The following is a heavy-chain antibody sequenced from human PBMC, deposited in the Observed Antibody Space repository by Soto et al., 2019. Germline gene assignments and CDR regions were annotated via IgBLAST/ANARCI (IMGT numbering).Heavy chain of an antibody. CDR3: ARDHRITIFGVVIPNWFDP. D-gene: IGHD3-3*01. J-gene: IGHJ5*02. Sequence: SETLSLTCAVYGGSFSGYYWSWIRQPPGKGLEWIGEINHSGSTNYNPSLKSRVTISVDTSKNQFSLKLSSVTAADTAVYYCARDHRITIFGVVIPNWFDPWGQGTLVTVSS. V-gene: IGHV4-34*01. CDR1: GGSFSGYY. CDR2: INHSGST.